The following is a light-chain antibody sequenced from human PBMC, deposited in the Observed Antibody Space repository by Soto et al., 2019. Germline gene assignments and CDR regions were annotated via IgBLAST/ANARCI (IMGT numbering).Light chain of an antibody. V-gene: IGKV3D-15*01. CDR1: QSVSSK. CDR3: QQYNNWLRT. Sequence: ETVMTQSPATLSVSPGERATLSCRASQSVSSKLAWYQQKPGQAPRLLIYGASSRATGIPDRFSGSGSGTDFTLTISSLQSEDFAVYYCQQYNNWLRTFGQGTKVDIK. J-gene: IGKJ1*01. CDR2: GAS.